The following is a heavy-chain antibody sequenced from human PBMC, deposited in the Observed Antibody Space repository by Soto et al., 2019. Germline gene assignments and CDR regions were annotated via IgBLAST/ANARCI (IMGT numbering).Heavy chain of an antibody. V-gene: IGHV4-31*03. CDR1: GGSISSGGYY. J-gene: IGHJ6*02. CDR2: IYYSGST. D-gene: IGHD3-16*01. Sequence: PSETLSLTCTVSGGSISSGGYYWSWIRQHPGKGLEWIGYIYYSGSTYYNPSLKSRVTISVDTSKNQFSLKLSSVTAAGTAVYYCARGDLRPYYYGMDVCGQGTTVTVYS. CDR3: ARGDLRPYYYGMDV.